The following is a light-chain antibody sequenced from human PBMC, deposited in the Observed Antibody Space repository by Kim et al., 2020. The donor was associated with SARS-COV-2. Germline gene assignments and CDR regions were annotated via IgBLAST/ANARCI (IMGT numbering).Light chain of an antibody. J-gene: IGKJ2*01. CDR1: QFITSNY. Sequence: VLTQSPGTLSLSPGERATLSCRASQFITSNYLAWFQQKPGLPPRLLFYGASTRASGIPDRFSASGSGTDFTLTISRLEPEDFAIYFCLQSDISPYTFGQGTKLEIK. CDR3: LQSDISPYT. CDR2: GAS. V-gene: IGKV3-20*01.